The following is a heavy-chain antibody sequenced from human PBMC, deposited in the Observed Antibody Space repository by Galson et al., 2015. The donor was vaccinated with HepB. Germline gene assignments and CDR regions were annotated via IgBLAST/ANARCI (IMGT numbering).Heavy chain of an antibody. J-gene: IGHJ4*02. CDR1: GYIFTTYD. CDR3: ARVSAWSHFDY. V-gene: IGHV1-8*01. CDR2: TNPNSGSA. D-gene: IGHD6-19*01. Sequence: SVKVSCKASGYIFTTYDINWVRQATGQGLEWMGWTNPNSGSAGYAQKFQGRVTMTRDNSTTTAYMELSSLRSDDTAVYYCARVSAWSHFDYWGQGTLVTVPP.